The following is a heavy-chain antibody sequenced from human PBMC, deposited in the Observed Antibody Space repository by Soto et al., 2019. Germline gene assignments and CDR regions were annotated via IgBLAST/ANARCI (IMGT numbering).Heavy chain of an antibody. CDR1: GYTFTSYG. CDR2: ISAYNGNT. Sequence: QVQLVQSGAEVKKPGASVKVSCKASGYTFTSYGISWVRQAPGQGLEWMGWISAYNGNTNYAQKLQGRVTMTTDTSTSTAYMELRSLRSDDTAVYYCARDKGGWDYDILTGYYADAFDIWGQGTMVTVSS. V-gene: IGHV1-18*01. J-gene: IGHJ3*02. CDR3: ARDKGGWDYDILTGYYADAFDI. D-gene: IGHD3-9*01.